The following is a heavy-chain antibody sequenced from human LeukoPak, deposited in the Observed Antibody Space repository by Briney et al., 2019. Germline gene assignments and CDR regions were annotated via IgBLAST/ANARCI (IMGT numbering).Heavy chain of an antibody. J-gene: IGHJ6*03. CDR1: GYSISSAYY. CDR3: ARRGIAAAGTSRYYYYYMDV. CDR2: IYYSGST. D-gene: IGHD6-13*01. V-gene: IGHV4-38-2*02. Sequence: SETLSLTCSVSGYSISSAYYWGWIRQPPGKGLEWIGSIYYSGSTYYNPSLKSRVTISVDTSKNQFSLKLSSVTAADTAVYYCARRGIAAAGTSRYYYYYMDVWGKGTTVTISS.